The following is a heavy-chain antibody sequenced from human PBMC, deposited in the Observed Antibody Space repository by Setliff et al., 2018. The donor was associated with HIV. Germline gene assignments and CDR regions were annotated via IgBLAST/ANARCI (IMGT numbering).Heavy chain of an antibody. CDR2: IYYSGST. CDR1: GGSISNNNYY. CDR3: ARGYSSGWTGYFDY. J-gene: IGHJ4*02. Sequence: SETLSLTCTVSGGSISNNNYYWGWIRQPPGKGLEWIGSIYYSGSTYYSLSLRSRVTISVDRSKNQFSLRLSSVTAADTAVYYCARGYSSGWTGYFDYWGLGTLVTVSS. V-gene: IGHV4-39*07. D-gene: IGHD6-19*01.